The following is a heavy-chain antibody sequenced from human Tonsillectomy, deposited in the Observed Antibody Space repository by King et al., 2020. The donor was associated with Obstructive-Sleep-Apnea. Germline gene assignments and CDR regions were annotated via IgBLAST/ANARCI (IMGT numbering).Heavy chain of an antibody. D-gene: IGHD3-10*01. J-gene: IGHJ6*02. CDR2: IDYSGST. V-gene: IGHV4-39*07. Sequence: LQLQESGPGLVKPSETLSLTCSVSGCSISSSSYYWGWIRQPPGKWLEWIGNIDYSGSTYYNPSLKSRVTISVDTSKNQFSLKLSSLTAADTAVYYCARDQRVYYYGMDVWGQGTTVTVSS. CDR3: ARDQRVYYYGMDV. CDR1: GCSISSSSYY.